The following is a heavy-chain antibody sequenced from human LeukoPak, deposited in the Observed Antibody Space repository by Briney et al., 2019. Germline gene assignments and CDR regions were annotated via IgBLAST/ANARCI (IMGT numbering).Heavy chain of an antibody. Sequence: ASVKVSCKASGYTFTGYYMHWVRQAPGQGLEWMGWINPNSGGTNYAQKFQGRVTMTRDTSISTAYMELSRLRSDDTAVYYCARAPNYGGKPFDYWGQGTLVTVSS. CDR1: GYTFTGYY. J-gene: IGHJ4*02. D-gene: IGHD4-23*01. CDR3: ARAPNYGGKPFDY. CDR2: INPNSGGT. V-gene: IGHV1-2*02.